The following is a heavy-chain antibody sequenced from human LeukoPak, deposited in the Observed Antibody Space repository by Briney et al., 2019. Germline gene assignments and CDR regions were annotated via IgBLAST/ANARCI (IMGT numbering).Heavy chain of an antibody. Sequence: GASVKVSCKASGYTFTGYYMHWVRQAPGQGLGWMGWINPNSGGTNYAQKFEGRVTMTRATTISTAYMELSRLRSDDTAVYYCARVTYRSSVMGDDYWGQGTLVTVFS. CDR2: INPNSGGT. J-gene: IGHJ4*02. CDR3: ARVTYRSSVMGDDY. CDR1: GYTFTGYY. V-gene: IGHV1-2*02. D-gene: IGHD6-6*01.